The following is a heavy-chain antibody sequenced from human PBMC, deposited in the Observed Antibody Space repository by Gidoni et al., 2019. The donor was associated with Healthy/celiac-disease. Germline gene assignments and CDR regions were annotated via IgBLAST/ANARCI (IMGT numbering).Heavy chain of an antibody. CDR3: ARTRGITGSPGYYYYYGMDV. CDR2: IYPGDSDT. D-gene: IGHD1-20*01. V-gene: IGHV5-51*03. J-gene: IGHJ6*02. CDR1: GYSFTSYW. Sequence: EVQLVQSGAEVKKPGESLKISCKGSGYSFTSYWFGWVRQMPGKGLEWMGIIYPGDSDTRYSPSFQGQVTISADKSISTAYLQWSSLKASDTAMYYCARTRGITGSPGYYYYYGMDVWGQGTTVTVSS.